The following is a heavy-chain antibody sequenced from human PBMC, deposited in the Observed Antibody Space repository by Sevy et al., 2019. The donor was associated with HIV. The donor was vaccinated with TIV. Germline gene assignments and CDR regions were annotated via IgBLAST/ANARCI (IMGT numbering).Heavy chain of an antibody. V-gene: IGHV1-69*13. CDR1: GGTFSSYA. CDR3: ARVVLVVYAKYYFDY. D-gene: IGHD2-8*02. CDR2: IIPIFGTA. Sequence: ASVKVSCKASGGTFSSYAISWVRQAPGQGLEWMGGIIPIFGTANYAQKFQGRVTITADESTSTAYMELSGLRSEDTAVYYCARVVLVVYAKYYFDYWGQGTLVTVSS. J-gene: IGHJ4*02.